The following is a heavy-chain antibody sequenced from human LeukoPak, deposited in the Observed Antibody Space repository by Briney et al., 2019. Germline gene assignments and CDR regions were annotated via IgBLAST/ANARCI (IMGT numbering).Heavy chain of an antibody. D-gene: IGHD3-22*01. CDR2: IYYSGST. V-gene: IGHV4-59*01. CDR3: ARGADSSGYYSIFYFDY. J-gene: IGHJ4*02. CDR1: GGSISSYY. Sequence: PSETLSLTCTVSGGSISSYYWNWIRQPPGKGLEWIGYIYYSGSTNYNPSLKSRVTISVDTSKNQFSLKLSSVTAADTAVYYCARGADSSGYYSIFYFDYWGQGTLVTVSS.